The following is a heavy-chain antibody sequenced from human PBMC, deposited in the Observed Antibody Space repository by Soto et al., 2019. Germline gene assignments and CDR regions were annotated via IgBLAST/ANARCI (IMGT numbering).Heavy chain of an antibody. Sequence: QEQLVQSGAEVKEPGASLKVSCKASGDTFTSNYIHWVRQAPGQGLEWMGRINPSSGATLYAQKFQGRLTLTTDTSTSTVYMDLNSLKSEYSAVYYCASRVLCDMDVWGQGTTVTVSS. D-gene: IGHD2-21*01. CDR1: GDTFTSNY. J-gene: IGHJ6*02. CDR3: ASRVLCDMDV. CDR2: INPSSGAT. V-gene: IGHV1-46*01.